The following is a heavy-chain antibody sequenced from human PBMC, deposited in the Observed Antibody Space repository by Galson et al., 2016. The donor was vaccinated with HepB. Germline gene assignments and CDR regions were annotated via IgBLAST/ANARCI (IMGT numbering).Heavy chain of an antibody. Sequence: TLPLTCSVSGGSIRSIDYYWSWSRQPPGQGLEWIGYIYYSGRSYYNPSLKSRVTMSLDTSQNQFSMKVSSVTAADTAVYYCARAEVDLVGDEPYSYYGMDVWGQGTTVTVSS. CDR3: ARAEVDLVGDEPYSYYGMDV. J-gene: IGHJ6*02. CDR1: GGSIRSIDYY. CDR2: IYYSGRS. V-gene: IGHV4-30-4*01. D-gene: IGHD2-2*03.